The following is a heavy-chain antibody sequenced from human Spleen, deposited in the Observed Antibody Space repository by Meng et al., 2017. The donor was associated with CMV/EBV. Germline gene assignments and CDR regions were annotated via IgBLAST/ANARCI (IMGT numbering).Heavy chain of an antibody. CDR2: IKSKNDGGTT. CDR1: GPAISTAW. CDR3: ARDPKLRSNSDVDY. D-gene: IGHD4-11*01. J-gene: IGHJ4*02. Sequence: SGPAISTAWMSWVRQAPGKGLEWVGRIKSKNDGGTTDYAAPVKGRFTISRDNAKNSLYLQMNSLRAEDTAVYYCARDPKLRSNSDVDYWGQGTLVTVSS. V-gene: IGHV3-15*01.